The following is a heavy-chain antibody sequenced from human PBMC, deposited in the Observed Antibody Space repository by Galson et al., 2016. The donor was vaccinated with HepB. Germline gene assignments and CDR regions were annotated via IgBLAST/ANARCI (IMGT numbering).Heavy chain of an antibody. CDR2: IYPRDSDT. J-gene: IGHJ4*02. CDR1: GYRSTTYW. CDR3: GRLACYDSLTGYFGY. D-gene: IGHD3-9*01. Sequence: QSGAEVKKPGESLKTSCKVSGYRSTTYWIGWVRQMPGKGLEWMGNIYPRDSDTRYSPSFQGQVTFSADKSISTAYLQWSSLKASDTAMYYCGRLACYDSLTGYFGYWGQGTLVTVSS. V-gene: IGHV5-51*01.